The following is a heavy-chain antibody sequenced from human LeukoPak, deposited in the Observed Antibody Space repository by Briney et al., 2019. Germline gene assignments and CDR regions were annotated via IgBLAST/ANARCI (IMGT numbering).Heavy chain of an antibody. CDR1: AYRFTSRW. J-gene: IGHJ4*02. V-gene: IGHV5-51*01. CDR3: ARLDGSGSYLLDY. CDR2: IYPGDSDT. D-gene: IGHD3-10*01. Sequence: GESLKISCKGSAYRFTSRWIAWVRQMPGKGVEGMGIIYPGDSDTRYSPSFQGQVTMSVDKSISTAYLQGSSLKASDTAMYFCARLDGSGSYLLDYWGQGTLVTVSS.